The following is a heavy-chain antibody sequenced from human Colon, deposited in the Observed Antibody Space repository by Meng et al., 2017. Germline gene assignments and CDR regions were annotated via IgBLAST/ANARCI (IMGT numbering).Heavy chain of an antibody. V-gene: IGHV1-2*02. Sequence: QVQLVQSGAELKKPGASVKVSGTTSGYTFTAYFIHWVRQAPGQGLEWMGWFNPNSGATNYAQNFQGRVTMTRATSATTAYMELSSLRSDDTAMYYCARGLNPHWFDPWGQGTLVTVSS. J-gene: IGHJ5*02. CDR2: FNPNSGAT. D-gene: IGHD1-14*01. CDR3: ARGLNPHWFDP. CDR1: GYTFTAYF.